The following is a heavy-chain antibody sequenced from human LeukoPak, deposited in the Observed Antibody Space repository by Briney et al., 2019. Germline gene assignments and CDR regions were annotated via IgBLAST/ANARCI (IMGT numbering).Heavy chain of an antibody. D-gene: IGHD3-16*01. CDR2: ISGSGAST. J-gene: IGHJ4*02. CDR3: ARDSNILARLVDY. Sequence: GGSLRLSCAASGFTFSTYAMSWVRQAPGKGLEWVSYISGSGASTYYADSVKGRFTISRDNSKSTPYLQLNSLRAEDTAIFYCARDSNILARLVDYWGQGTLVTVSS. CDR1: GFTFSTYA. V-gene: IGHV3-23*01.